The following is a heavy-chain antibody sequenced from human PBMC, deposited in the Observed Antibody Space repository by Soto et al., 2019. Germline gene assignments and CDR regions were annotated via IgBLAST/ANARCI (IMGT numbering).Heavy chain of an antibody. CDR2: IIPILGVT. Sequence: SVKVSCKASGGTFRTYTISWVRQAPGQGLEWMGRIIPILGVTNYAQKFQGRVTITADKSTSTAFMELYSLTSEDTAVYYCAREEVITATYYFNYMDVWGKGTTVTVSS. J-gene: IGHJ6*03. CDR3: AREEVITATYYFNYMDV. CDR1: GGTFRTYT. D-gene: IGHD6-6*01. V-gene: IGHV1-69*04.